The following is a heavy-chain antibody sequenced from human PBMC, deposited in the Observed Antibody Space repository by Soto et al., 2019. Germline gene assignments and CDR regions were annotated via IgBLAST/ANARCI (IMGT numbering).Heavy chain of an antibody. CDR3: AAAVPAEYVFPYYYMDV. D-gene: IGHD3-16*01. J-gene: IGHJ6*03. Sequence: QVQLQESGPGLVKPSETLSLTCTVSGASISSYHWSWIRQTPGKGLEWIGYIYYSGSANYNPSLKSRVTFSVDTSKNQVSVKLSSVTAADTGVYYCAAAVPAEYVFPYYYMDVWGKGTTVTVSS. V-gene: IGHV4-59*01. CDR2: IYYSGSA. CDR1: GASISSYH.